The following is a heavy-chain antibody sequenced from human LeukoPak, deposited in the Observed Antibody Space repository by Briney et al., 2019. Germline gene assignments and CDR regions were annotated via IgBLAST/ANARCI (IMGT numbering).Heavy chain of an antibody. CDR2: IYYTGST. V-gene: IGHV4-59*11. CDR1: GGSISSHY. D-gene: IGHD3-16*01. CDR3: ARRGGTLGFWFDP. J-gene: IGHJ5*02. Sequence: PSETLSLTCTVSGGSISSHYWSWIRQPPGKGLEWIGYIYYTGSTNYNPSLKNRVTISVDTSKNQFSLKLSSVTAADTAVYYCARRGGTLGFWFDPWGQGTLVTVSS.